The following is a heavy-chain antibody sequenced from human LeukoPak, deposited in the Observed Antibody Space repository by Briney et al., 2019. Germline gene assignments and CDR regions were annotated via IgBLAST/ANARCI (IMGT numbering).Heavy chain of an antibody. D-gene: IGHD1-26*01. CDR1: GYRFSDHG. Sequence: GGSLRLSCTASGYRFSDHGIHWVRQAPGKGLEWVAISWYDGSKSYFVDSVKGRFTISRDNSKNLVYLQMNSLTAEDTAVYYCAKDQRWESPHYLDSWGQGTLVTVSS. V-gene: IGHV3-33*06. J-gene: IGHJ4*02. CDR3: AKDQRWESPHYLDS. CDR2: SWYDGSKS.